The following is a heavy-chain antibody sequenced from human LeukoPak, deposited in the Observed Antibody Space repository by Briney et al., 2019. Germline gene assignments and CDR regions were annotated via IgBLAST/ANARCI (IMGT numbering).Heavy chain of an antibody. J-gene: IGHJ3*01. CDR2: IRVGDVT. Sequence: PGGSLRLPCAASGFAVSNKFMYWVRQAPGKGLEWVSVIRVGDVTHYADSVKGRFTTSRDTSKNTVYLQMESLRVEDTAVYYCAREDNGGATDDGFDVWGHGTVVIVSS. CDR1: GFAVSNKF. D-gene: IGHD3-16*01. V-gene: IGHV3-53*01. CDR3: AREDNGGATDDGFDV.